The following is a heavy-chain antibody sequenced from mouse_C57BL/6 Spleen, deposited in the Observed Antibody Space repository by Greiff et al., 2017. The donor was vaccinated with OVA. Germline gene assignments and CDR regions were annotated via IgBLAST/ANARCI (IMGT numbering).Heavy chain of an antibody. CDR2: ILPGSGST. V-gene: IGHV1-9*01. J-gene: IGHJ2*01. CDR3: ASEGTPLDD. Sequence: QVQLQQSGAELMKPGASVKLSCKATGYTFTGYWIEWVKQRPGHGLEWIGEILPGSGSTNYTEKFTGRATFTADTSSNTAYMQLSRLTTEDASIYCCASEGTPLDDWGQGTTLTVSS. CDR1: GYTFTGYW.